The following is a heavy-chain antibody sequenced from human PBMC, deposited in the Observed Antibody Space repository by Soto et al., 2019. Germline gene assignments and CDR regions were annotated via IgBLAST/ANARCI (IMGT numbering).Heavy chain of an antibody. Sequence: QLQLQESGPGLVKPSETLSLTCTVSGGSISSSSYYWGWMRQPPGKWLEWIGSIYYRGSTYYNPYFESRVTTFADATNHNSPRKISSVTGADTAVYYYASISSGQLAPILYYYMDVWGKVTTVTVSS. CDR3: ASISSGQLAPILYYYMDV. V-gene: IGHV4-39*01. CDR1: GGSISSSSYY. D-gene: IGHD2-2*01. CDR2: IYYRGST. J-gene: IGHJ6*03.